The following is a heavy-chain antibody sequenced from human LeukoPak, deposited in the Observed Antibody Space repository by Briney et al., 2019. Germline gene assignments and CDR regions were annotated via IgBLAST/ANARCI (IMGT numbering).Heavy chain of an antibody. CDR3: AAGWGIDAFDF. Sequence: SETLSLTCNVSGGSISSYYWSWIRRPPGKGLEWIGFVYYTGNTSYSPSLKSRVSISLETSKNRFSLKVTSVTAADTAVYYCAAGWGIDAFDFWGQGTLVTVAS. J-gene: IGHJ3*01. V-gene: IGHV4-59*03. CDR1: GGSISSYY. CDR2: VYYTGNT. D-gene: IGHD7-27*01.